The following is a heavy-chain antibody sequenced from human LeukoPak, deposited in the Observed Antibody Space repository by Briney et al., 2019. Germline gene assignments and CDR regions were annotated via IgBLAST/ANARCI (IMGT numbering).Heavy chain of an antibody. V-gene: IGHV3-72*01. CDR3: ARAGDYYSTGDC. D-gene: IGHD3-22*01. CDR1: GFTLSDHY. Sequence: PGGSLRLSCAASGFTLSDHYMDWVRQAPGKGLEWVGRTRNKDNSYTTEYAASVRGRFTISRDDSKNSLYLQMNSLKSEDTAVYYCARAGDYYSTGDCWGQGTLVTVSS. J-gene: IGHJ4*02. CDR2: TRNKDNSYTT.